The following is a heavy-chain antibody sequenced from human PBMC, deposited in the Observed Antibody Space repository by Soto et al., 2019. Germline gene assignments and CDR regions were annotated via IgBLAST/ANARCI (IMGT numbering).Heavy chain of an antibody. D-gene: IGHD3-10*01. V-gene: IGHV1-69*06. CDR2: IIPIFGTA. J-gene: IGHJ5*02. CDR3: ARDITMVRGVNQINWFDP. Sequence: SVKVSCKASGGTFSIYAISCVLQSPVQWLEWMGGIIPIFGTANYAQKFQSRVTITADKSTSTAYMELSSLRSEDTAVYYCARDITMVRGVNQINWFDPWGQGTLVTVSS. CDR1: GGTFSIYA.